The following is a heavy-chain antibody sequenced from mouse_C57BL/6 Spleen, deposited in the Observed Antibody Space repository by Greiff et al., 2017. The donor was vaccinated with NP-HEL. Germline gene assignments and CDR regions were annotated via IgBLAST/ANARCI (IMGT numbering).Heavy chain of an antibody. J-gene: IGHJ4*01. CDR1: GYTFTSYW. V-gene: IGHV1-69*01. Sequence: QVQLQQPGAELVMPGASVKLSCKASGYTFTSYWMHWVKQRPGQGLEWIGEIDPSDSYTNYNQKFKGKSTLTVDKPSSTAYMQLSSLTSEDSAVYYCPIYAAQAPYAMDYWGQGTSVTVSS. CDR3: PIYAAQAPYAMDY. CDR2: IDPSDSYT. D-gene: IGHD3-2*02.